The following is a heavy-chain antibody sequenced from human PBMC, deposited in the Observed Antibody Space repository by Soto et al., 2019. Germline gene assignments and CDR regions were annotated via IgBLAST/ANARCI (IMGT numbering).Heavy chain of an antibody. J-gene: IGHJ4*02. D-gene: IGHD6-25*01. V-gene: IGHV3-23*01. CDR1: GFTFSSYA. Sequence: EVQLLESGGGLVQPGRSLRLSCAASGFTFSSYAMSWVRQAPGKGLEWVSAISGSGGTTYYAASVKGRFTISRDKSKNTLFLQMNSVRAEDTAVYYCAKFFVETGGSSGWPWTFHYWGQGTLVTVSS. CDR2: ISGSGGTT. CDR3: AKFFVETGGSSGWPWTFHY.